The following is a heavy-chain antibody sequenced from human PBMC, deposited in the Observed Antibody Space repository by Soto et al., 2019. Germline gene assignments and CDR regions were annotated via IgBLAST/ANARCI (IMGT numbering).Heavy chain of an antibody. CDR2: IYSGGST. D-gene: IGHD2-21*02. Sequence: EVQLVESGGGLVQPGGSLRLSCAASGFTVSSTYMSWVRQDPGKWLEWVSVIYSGGSTYYADSVKGRFTISRPNSKNTLYLQMNSLRAEDTALYYCARAVVVVTAVDAFDIWGQGTMFTVSS. CDR3: ARAVVVVTAVDAFDI. CDR1: GFTVSSTY. V-gene: IGHV3-53*04. J-gene: IGHJ3*02.